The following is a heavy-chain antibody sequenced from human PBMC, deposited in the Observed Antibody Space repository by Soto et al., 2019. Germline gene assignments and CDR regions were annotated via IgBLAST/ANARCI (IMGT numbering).Heavy chain of an antibody. CDR2: VSYSGGT. Sequence: KTSETLSLTCAISGGSINVYYWSWIRQPPGKGLEWIGFVSYSGGTNYNPSFRSRGTISVDTSRDQFSLELTSVTAADTALYYCARIQSTSSGYYYPIDVWGQGTAVTVSS. CDR3: ARIQSTSSGYYYPIDV. D-gene: IGHD6-13*01. CDR1: GGSINVYY. V-gene: IGHV4-59*01. J-gene: IGHJ6*02.